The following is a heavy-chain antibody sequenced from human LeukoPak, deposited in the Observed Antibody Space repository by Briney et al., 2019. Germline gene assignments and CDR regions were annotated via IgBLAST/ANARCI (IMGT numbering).Heavy chain of an antibody. D-gene: IGHD1-26*01. CDR3: ARVGATFYYYHMDV. Sequence: GASVKVSCKASGYTFTGYYMHWVRQAPGQGLEWMGWINPNSGGTNYAQKFQGRVTMTRDTSISTAYMELSRLRSDDTAVYYCARVGATFYYYHMDVWGKGTTVTVSS. J-gene: IGHJ6*03. CDR1: GYTFTGYY. V-gene: IGHV1-2*02. CDR2: INPNSGGT.